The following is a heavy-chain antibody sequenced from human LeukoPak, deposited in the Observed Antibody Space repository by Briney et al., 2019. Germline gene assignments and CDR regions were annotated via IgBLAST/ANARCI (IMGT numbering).Heavy chain of an antibody. D-gene: IGHD4-17*01. Sequence: GGSLRLSCAASGFTFSSYSMNWVRQAPGKGLEWVSYISSSSSTMYYADSVKGRFTISRDNAKNSLYLQMNSLRAEDTAVYYCAREDPWVTTTLGDYWGQGTLVTVSS. CDR1: GFTFSSYS. CDR3: AREDPWVTTTLGDY. J-gene: IGHJ4*02. CDR2: ISSSSSTM. V-gene: IGHV3-48*01.